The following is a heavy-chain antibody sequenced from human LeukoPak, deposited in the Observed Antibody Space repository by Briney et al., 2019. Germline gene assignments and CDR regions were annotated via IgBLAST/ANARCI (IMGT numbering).Heavy chain of an antibody. CDR2: IYYSGST. V-gene: IGHV4-59*01. J-gene: IGHJ5*02. CDR3: ARSITIFGVVIIGWFDP. Sequence: SETPSLTCTVSGGSISSYYWSWIRQPPGKGLEWIGYIYYSGSTNYNPSLKSRVTISVDTSKNQFSLKLSSVTAADTAVYYCARSITIFGVVIIGWFDPWGQGTLVTVSS. D-gene: IGHD3-3*01. CDR1: GGSISSYY.